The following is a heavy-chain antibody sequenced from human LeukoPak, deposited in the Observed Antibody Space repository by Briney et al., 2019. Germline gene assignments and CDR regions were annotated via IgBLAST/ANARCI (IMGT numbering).Heavy chain of an antibody. J-gene: IGHJ5*02. CDR1: GFTFSSYA. CDR2: ISGSGGST. V-gene: IGHV3-23*01. CDR3: AKEPYCSGGSCYRTDWFDP. Sequence: AGGSLRLSCAASGFTFSSYAMSWVRQAPGKGLEWVSAISGSGGSTYYADSVKGRFTISRDNSKNTLYLQMNSLRAEDTAVYYCAKEPYCSGGSCYRTDWFDPWGQGTLVTVSS. D-gene: IGHD2-15*01.